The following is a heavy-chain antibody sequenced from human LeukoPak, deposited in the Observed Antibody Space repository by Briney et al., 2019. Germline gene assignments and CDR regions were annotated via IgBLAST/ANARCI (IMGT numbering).Heavy chain of an antibody. D-gene: IGHD3-22*01. Sequence: SETLSLTCTVSGGSISSYYWSWIRQPPGKGLEWIGYIYYSGSTNYNPSLKSRVTISVDTSKNQFSLNLSSVTAADTAVYYCATPLDYSDTSGYHQGGDWGQGTLVTVSS. V-gene: IGHV4-59*08. CDR1: GGSISSYY. CDR2: IYYSGST. J-gene: IGHJ4*02. CDR3: ATPLDYSDTSGYHQGGD.